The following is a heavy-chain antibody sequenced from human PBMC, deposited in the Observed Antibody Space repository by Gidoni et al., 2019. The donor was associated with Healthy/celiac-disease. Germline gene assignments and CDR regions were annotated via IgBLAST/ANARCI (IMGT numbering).Heavy chain of an antibody. J-gene: IGHJ6*02. CDR3: ARHPPSADSSSLYYYYGMDV. Sequence: EVQLVQSGAEVKKPGESLRISCKGSGYSFTSSWISRVRQMPGKGLEWMGRIDPSDSYTNYSPSFQGHVTISADKSISTAYLQWSSLKASDTAMYYCARHPPSADSSSLYYYYGMDVWGQGTTVTVSS. D-gene: IGHD6-13*01. CDR2: IDPSDSYT. CDR1: GYSFTSSW. V-gene: IGHV5-10-1*03.